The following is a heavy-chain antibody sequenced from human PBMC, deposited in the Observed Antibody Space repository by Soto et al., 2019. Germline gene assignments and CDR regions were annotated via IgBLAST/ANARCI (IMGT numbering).Heavy chain of an antibody. CDR2: IRASAGTT. CDR1: GFTFSSYA. D-gene: IGHD5-18*01. Sequence: GGSLRLSCASSGFTFSSYAMTLVRQAPGKGLEWVSTIRASAGTTFYADSVKGRFTISRDNSKNTVYLQMNSLKAEDRALYFCAKGGYTTYYECWGQGTLVTVSS. CDR3: AKGGYTTYYEC. V-gene: IGHV3-23*01. J-gene: IGHJ4*02.